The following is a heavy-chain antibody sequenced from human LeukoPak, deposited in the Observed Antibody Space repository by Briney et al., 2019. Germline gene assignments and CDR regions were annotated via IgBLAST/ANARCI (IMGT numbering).Heavy chain of an antibody. CDR3: AGSSSNAEHDY. Sequence: GVSPKISCMLSGYSFTSYWIGWVRQMPGKGLEWMGIIYPGNSDTRYSPSFQGQVTISADKSISTAYLQWSSLKASDTAMYYCAGSSSNAEHDYWGQGTLVTVSS. CDR2: IYPGNSDT. D-gene: IGHD2-2*01. CDR1: GYSFTSYW. V-gene: IGHV5-51*01. J-gene: IGHJ4*02.